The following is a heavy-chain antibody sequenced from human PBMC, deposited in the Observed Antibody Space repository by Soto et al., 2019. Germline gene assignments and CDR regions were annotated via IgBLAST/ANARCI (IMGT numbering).Heavy chain of an antibody. CDR3: ARGDYDFWSGYSRYNWFDP. Sequence: QVQLVQSGAEVKKPGASVKVSCKASGYTFTGYYMHWVRQAPGQGLEWMGWINPNSGGTNYAQKFQGRVTMTRDTSVSTAYMELSRLRSDDTAVYYCARGDYDFWSGYSRYNWFDPWGQGTLVTVSS. V-gene: IGHV1-2*02. CDR2: INPNSGGT. CDR1: GYTFTGYY. J-gene: IGHJ5*02. D-gene: IGHD3-3*01.